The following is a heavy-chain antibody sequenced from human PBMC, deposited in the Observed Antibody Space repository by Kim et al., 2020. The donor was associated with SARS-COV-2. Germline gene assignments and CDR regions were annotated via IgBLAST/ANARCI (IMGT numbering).Heavy chain of an antibody. CDR3: ARTPPYSDTFWDVFDI. D-gene: IGHD5-12*01. Sequence: GGSLRLSCAASGITFSGTTIHWVRQASGKGLEWIGRIRRDDSNYATEYSASLKGRLAISRDDSKDTAYLEMTSLKSEDTAVYYCARTPPYSDTFWDVFDIWGQGTMVTVSS. J-gene: IGHJ3*02. CDR1: GITFSGTT. CDR2: IRRDDSNYAT. V-gene: IGHV3-73*01.